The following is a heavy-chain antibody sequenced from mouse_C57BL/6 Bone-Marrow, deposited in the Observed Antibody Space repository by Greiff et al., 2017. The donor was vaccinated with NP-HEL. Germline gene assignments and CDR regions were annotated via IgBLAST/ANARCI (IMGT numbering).Heavy chain of an antibody. CDR2: ISDGGSYT. CDR1: GFTFSSYA. D-gene: IGHD2-3*01. J-gene: IGHJ2*01. Sequence: DVQLVESGGGLVKPGGSLKLSCAASGFTFSSYAMSWVRQTPEKRLEWVATISDGGSYTYYPDNVKGRFTISRDNAKNNLYLQMSHLKSEDTAMYYCARDPHGYYYFDYWGQGTTLTVSS. V-gene: IGHV5-4*01. CDR3: ARDPHGYYYFDY.